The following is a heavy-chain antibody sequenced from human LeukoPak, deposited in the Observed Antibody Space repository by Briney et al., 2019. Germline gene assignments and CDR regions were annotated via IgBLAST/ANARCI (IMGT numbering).Heavy chain of an antibody. Sequence: GGSLRLSCAASGIRFDRYAMTWVRQAPGKGLEWVSAISYSGSSPYYGDSVKGRFTISRDNSKNTVYLQMNSLRDEDTALYYCAKDSSVLPNALDLWGQGTMVAVSS. D-gene: IGHD4/OR15-4a*01. J-gene: IGHJ3*01. CDR2: ISYSGSSP. CDR1: GIRFDRYA. CDR3: AKDSSVLPNALDL. V-gene: IGHV3-23*01.